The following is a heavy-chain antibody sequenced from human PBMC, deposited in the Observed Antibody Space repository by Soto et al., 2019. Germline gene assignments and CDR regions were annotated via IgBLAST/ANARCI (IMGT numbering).Heavy chain of an antibody. V-gene: IGHV1-3*01. D-gene: IGHD2-2*01. Sequence: ASVKVSCKASGYTFTSYAMHWVRQAPGQRLEWMGWINAGNGNTKYSQKFQGRVTITRDTSASTAYMELSSLRSEDTAVYYCARDRGYCNSTSCSATPYYYYYMDVWGKGTTVTVSS. CDR3: ARDRGYCNSTSCSATPYYYYYMDV. CDR2: INAGNGNT. CDR1: GYTFTSYA. J-gene: IGHJ6*03.